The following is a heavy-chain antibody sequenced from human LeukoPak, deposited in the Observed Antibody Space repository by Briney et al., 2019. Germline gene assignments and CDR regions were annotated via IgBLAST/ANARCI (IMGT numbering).Heavy chain of an antibody. CDR3: ARGGGSGSYKAYLMDV. Sequence: SETLSLTCTVSGYSISSGYYWGWIRQPPGKGLEWIGSIYHGGSTYYTPSLKSRVTISVDTSKNQFSLKLSSVTAADTAVYYCARGGGSGSYKAYLMDVWGKGTTVTVSS. CDR1: GYSISSGYY. V-gene: IGHV4-38-2*02. CDR2: IYHGGST. J-gene: IGHJ6*04. D-gene: IGHD3-10*01.